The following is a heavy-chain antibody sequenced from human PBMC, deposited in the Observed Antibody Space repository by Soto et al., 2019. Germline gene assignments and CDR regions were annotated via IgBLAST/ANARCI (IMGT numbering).Heavy chain of an antibody. D-gene: IGHD6-13*01. CDR3: ARDPGISAGRYYYYGMDV. V-gene: IGHV1-69*01. CDR2: IIPIFGTA. J-gene: IGHJ6*02. CDR1: GGTFSSYA. Sequence: QVQLVQSGAEVKKPGSSVKVSCKASGGTFSSYAISWVRQAPGQGLEWMGGIIPIFGTANYAQKFQGRVTITADESTSTAYMELSSLRSEDTAVYYCARDPGISAGRYYYYGMDVWGQGTTVTVSS.